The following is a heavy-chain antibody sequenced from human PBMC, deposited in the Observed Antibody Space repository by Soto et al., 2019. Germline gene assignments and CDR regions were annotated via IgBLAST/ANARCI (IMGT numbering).Heavy chain of an antibody. CDR3: ARAGGDLWFGELD. D-gene: IGHD3-10*01. CDR2: IWYDGSNK. V-gene: IGHV3-33*01. CDR1: GFTFSSYG. Sequence: QVQLVESGGGVVQPGRSLRLSCAASGFTFSSYGMHWVRQAPGKGLEWVAVIWYDGSNKYYADSVKGRFTISRDNSKNTLYLQMNSLRAEDTAVYYCARAGGDLWFGELDWGLGTLVTVSS. J-gene: IGHJ4*02.